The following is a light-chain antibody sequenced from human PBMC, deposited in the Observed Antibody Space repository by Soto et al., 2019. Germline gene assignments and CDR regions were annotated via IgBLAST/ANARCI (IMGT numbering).Light chain of an antibody. CDR2: DAS. CDR3: LQHNTYSGTWT. CDR1: QGIRSD. V-gene: IGKV1-17*01. J-gene: IGKJ1*01. Sequence: DIQMTQSPSSLSASVGDRVTITCRASQGIRSDLVWYQQKPGKAPKRLIYDASSLHSGVPSRFSGSRSVTEFTLTISSLQPEDFAANFCLQHNTYSGTWTFGQGNNVDIK.